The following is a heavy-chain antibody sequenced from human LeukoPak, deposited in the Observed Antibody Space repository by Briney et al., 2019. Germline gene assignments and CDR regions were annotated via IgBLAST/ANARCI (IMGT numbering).Heavy chain of an antibody. V-gene: IGHV4-39*01. CDR1: GGSISSSSYY. CDR3: ARLLATLSRGFDY. J-gene: IGHJ4*02. D-gene: IGHD5-24*01. Sequence: SETLSLTCTVSGGSISSSSYYWGWIRQTPGKGLEWIGSIYYSGSTYYNPSLKSRVTISVDTSKNQFSLKLSSVTAADTAVYYCARLLATLSRGFDYWGQGTLVTVSS. CDR2: IYYSGST.